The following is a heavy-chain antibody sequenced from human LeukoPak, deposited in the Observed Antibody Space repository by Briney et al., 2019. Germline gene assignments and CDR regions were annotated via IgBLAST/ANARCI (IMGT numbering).Heavy chain of an antibody. Sequence: GGSLRLSCAASGFTVSSNYMSWVRQAPGTGLEWDSVIYSSGSTYYADSVNGRFTISRDNSKNTLYLHMNSMRAEDTAVYFCARGVYGSGSSFDYWGQGTLVTVSS. V-gene: IGHV3-66*01. D-gene: IGHD3-10*01. CDR1: GFTVSSNY. CDR2: IYSSGST. J-gene: IGHJ4*02. CDR3: ARGVYGSGSSFDY.